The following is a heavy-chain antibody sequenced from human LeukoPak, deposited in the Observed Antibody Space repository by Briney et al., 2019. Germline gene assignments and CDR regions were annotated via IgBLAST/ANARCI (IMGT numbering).Heavy chain of an antibody. D-gene: IGHD6-13*01. CDR3: AKDRTAAAEAFDY. V-gene: IGHV3-9*01. CDR2: ISWNSGSI. J-gene: IGHJ4*02. CDR1: GFTFDDYA. Sequence: PGGSLRLSCAASGFTFDDYAMHWVRQAPGKGLEWVSGISWNSGSICYADSVKGRFTISRDNAKNSLYLQMNSLRAEDTALYYCAKDRTAAAEAFDYWGQGTLVTVSS.